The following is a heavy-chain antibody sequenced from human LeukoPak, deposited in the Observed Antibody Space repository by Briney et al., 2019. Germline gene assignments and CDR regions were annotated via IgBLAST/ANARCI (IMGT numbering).Heavy chain of an antibody. V-gene: IGHV4-34*01. Sequence: PSETQSLACAVYGGSFSGYYWSWIRQPPGKGLEWIGEINHSGSTNYNPSLKSRVTISVDTSKNRFSLKLSSVTAADTAVYYCAVNPNMDVWGKGTTVTISS. CDR2: INHSGST. J-gene: IGHJ6*03. CDR3: AVNPNMDV. CDR1: GGSFSGYY.